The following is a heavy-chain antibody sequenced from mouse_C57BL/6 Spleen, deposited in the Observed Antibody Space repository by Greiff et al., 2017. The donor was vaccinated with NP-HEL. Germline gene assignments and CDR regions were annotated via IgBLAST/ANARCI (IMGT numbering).Heavy chain of an antibody. Sequence: QVQLQQSGPELVKPGASVKISCKASGYAFSSSWMNWVKQRPGKGLEWIGCIYPGDGDTNYNGKFKGKATLTADKSSSTAYMQLSSLTSEDSAVYVCARGDYGAPAGYFDVWGTGTTVTVSS. J-gene: IGHJ1*03. CDR2: IYPGDGDT. CDR1: GYAFSSSW. CDR3: ARGDYGAPAGYFDV. V-gene: IGHV1-82*01. D-gene: IGHD2-4*01.